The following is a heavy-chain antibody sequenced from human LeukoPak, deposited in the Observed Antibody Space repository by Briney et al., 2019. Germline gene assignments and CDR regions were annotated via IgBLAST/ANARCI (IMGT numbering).Heavy chain of an antibody. CDR3: ARHSRNCSGGYCYLYY. CDR2: IYSGGTT. J-gene: IGHJ4*02. CDR1: GGSISSDSYY. Sequence: SETLSLTCSVSGGSISSDSYYWGWIRQPPGKGLEWIGSIYSGGTTYYNPSLKSRVTISVDTSRNQFSLKLTSVAAADAAAYYCARHSRNCSGGYCYLYYWGQGTLVTVSS. D-gene: IGHD2-15*01. V-gene: IGHV4-39*01.